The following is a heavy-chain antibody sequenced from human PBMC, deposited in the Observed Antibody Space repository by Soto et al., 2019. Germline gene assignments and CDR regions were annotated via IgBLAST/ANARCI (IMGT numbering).Heavy chain of an antibody. Sequence: SETLSLTCTVSGGSISSYYWSWIRQPPGKGLEWIGYIYYSGSTNYNPSLKSRVTISVDTSKNQFSLKLSSVTAADTAVYYCARVYDSSGYSNYYYGMDVWGQGTTVTVS. D-gene: IGHD3-22*01. CDR3: ARVYDSSGYSNYYYGMDV. CDR2: IYYSGST. CDR1: GGSISSYY. J-gene: IGHJ6*02. V-gene: IGHV4-59*01.